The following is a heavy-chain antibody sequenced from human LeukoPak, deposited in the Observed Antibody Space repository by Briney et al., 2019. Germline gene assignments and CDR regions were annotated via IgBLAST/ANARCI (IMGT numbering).Heavy chain of an antibody. J-gene: IGHJ4*02. CDR1: GGSISSSSYY. Sequence: ASETLSLTCTVSGGSISSSSYYWGWIRQPPGKGLEWIGSSYYSGSTYYNPSLKSRVTISVDTSKNQFSLKLSSVTAADTAVYYCARDMGIAAAVDYWGQGTLVTVSS. CDR3: ARDMGIAAAVDY. D-gene: IGHD6-13*01. V-gene: IGHV4-39*07. CDR2: SYYSGST.